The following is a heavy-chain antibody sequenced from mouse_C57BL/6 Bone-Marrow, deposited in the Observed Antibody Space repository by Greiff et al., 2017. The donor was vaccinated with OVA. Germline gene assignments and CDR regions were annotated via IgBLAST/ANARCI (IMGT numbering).Heavy chain of an antibody. CDR2: IYPGSGSN. Sequence: QVQLQQPGAELVKPGASVKMSCKASGYTFTSYWITWVKQRPGQGLEWIGDIYPGSGSNNYNEKFKSKATLTLDTSSSTAYMKLSSLTSEDSAVYYCARDGGYGYDLYFDYWGQGTTLTVSS. CDR1: GYTFTSYW. J-gene: IGHJ2*01. D-gene: IGHD2-2*01. V-gene: IGHV1-55*01. CDR3: ARDGGYGYDLYFDY.